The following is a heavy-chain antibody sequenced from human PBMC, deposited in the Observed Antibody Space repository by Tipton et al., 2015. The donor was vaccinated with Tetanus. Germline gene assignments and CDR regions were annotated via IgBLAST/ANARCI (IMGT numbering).Heavy chain of an antibody. Sequence: LRLSCTVSGGSISSGGYYWTWIRQHPGKGLEWIGDIYYSGSTYYNPSLKSRVSISVDTSNNQFSGNLNSVTAADTAVYYCARDQARGARGWNYVDYWGQGALVPVSS. CDR2: IYYSGST. J-gene: IGHJ4*02. CDR3: ARDQARGARGWNYVDY. CDR1: GGSISSGGYY. V-gene: IGHV4-31*03. D-gene: IGHD1-26*01.